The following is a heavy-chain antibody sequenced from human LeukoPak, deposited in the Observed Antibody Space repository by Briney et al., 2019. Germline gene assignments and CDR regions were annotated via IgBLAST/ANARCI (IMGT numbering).Heavy chain of an antibody. CDR3: ARDKAIVGATQFHY. D-gene: IGHD1-26*01. CDR2: INSDGSST. Sequence: GGSLRLSCAASGFTFSRYWMHWVRQAPGKGLVWVSRINSDGSSTSYADSVKGRFTISRDNAKNTLYLQMNSLRAEDTAVYYCARDKAIVGATQFHYWGQGTLVTVSS. CDR1: GFTFSRYW. J-gene: IGHJ4*02. V-gene: IGHV3-74*01.